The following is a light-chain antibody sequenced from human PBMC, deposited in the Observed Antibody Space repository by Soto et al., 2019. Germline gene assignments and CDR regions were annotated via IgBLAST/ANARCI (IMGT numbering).Light chain of an antibody. CDR1: QGIRTG. CDR3: LQDYNYPYT. J-gene: IGKJ2*01. V-gene: IGKV1-6*01. CDR2: AAS. Sequence: AIQMTQSPSSLSASVGDRVTITCRASQGIRTGLGWYQQKPGKAPKLLISAASSLESGVPSRFSGSGSGTAFTLTISSLQPEDFATYYCLQDYNYPYTFGQGTKLEIK.